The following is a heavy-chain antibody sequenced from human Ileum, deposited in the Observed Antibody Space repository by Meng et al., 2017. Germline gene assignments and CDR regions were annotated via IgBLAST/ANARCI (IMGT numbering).Heavy chain of an antibody. CDR2: IYQSGNT. CDR1: GYSISSGYC. V-gene: IGHV4-38-2*02. CDR3: ARDGVGSFLDY. D-gene: IGHD2-15*01. Sequence: SETLSLTCAVSGYSISSGYCWGWVRQPPGKGLEWIGNIYQSGNTNYNPSLKSRVTITGDTSKNQFSLKLSSVTAADTALYYCARDGVGSFLDYWGQGTLVTVSS. J-gene: IGHJ4*02.